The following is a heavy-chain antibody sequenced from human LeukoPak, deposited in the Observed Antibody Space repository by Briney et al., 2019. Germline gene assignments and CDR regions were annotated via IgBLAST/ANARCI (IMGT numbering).Heavy chain of an antibody. CDR2: IRATDPST. D-gene: IGHD2-2*02. J-gene: IGHJ4*02. V-gene: IGHV3-23*01. CDR1: GFTFNDFA. CDR3: PKGGYTSPYDY. Sequence: GGALRLSCTAPGFTFNDFAMSWVRQAPGKGLEWVSTIRATDPSTYYADSVKGRLTISRDNSKNSVHLQMNSLRDDDPAIYFCPKGGYTSPYDYWGQGTLVTVSS.